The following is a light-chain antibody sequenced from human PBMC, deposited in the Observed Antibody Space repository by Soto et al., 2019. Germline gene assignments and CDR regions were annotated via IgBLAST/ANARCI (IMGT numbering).Light chain of an antibody. CDR2: GAS. V-gene: IGKV3-15*01. CDR1: QNLSSS. J-gene: IGKJ1*01. Sequence: VMTQSPATLFVSPGERAPLSCRASQNLSSSLAWYQQKPGQAPRLLIYGASTRATGRPARFSGSGSGTEFTLTIRGLQSEDFAVYFCQQYNIWPQTFGKGTKVDIK. CDR3: QQYNIWPQT.